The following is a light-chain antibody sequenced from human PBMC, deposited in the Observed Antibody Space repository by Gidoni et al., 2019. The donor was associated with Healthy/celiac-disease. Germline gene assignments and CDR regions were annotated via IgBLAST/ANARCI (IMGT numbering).Light chain of an antibody. CDR2: GAS. J-gene: IGKJ1*01. CDR3: QQYGSSPRT. V-gene: IGKV3-20*01. Sequence: EIVLTPSPGTLSLSPGERATLSCRASQSVSSSYLAWYQQKPGQAPRLLIYGASSRATGSPDRFSGSGSGTDFTLTISRLEPEDFAVYYCQQYGSSPRTFGQXTKVEIK. CDR1: QSVSSSY.